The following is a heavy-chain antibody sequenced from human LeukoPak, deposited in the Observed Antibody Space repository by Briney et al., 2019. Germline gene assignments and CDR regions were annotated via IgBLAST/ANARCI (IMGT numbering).Heavy chain of an antibody. CDR2: IYYSGST. CDR1: GGSFSGYY. Sequence: SETLSLTCAVYGGSFSGYYWGWIRQPPGKGLEWIGSIYYSGSTYYNPSLKSRVTISVDTSKNQFSLKLSSVTAADTALYYCASNTYSSSWYPFSQGFDPWGQGTLVTVSS. D-gene: IGHD6-13*01. V-gene: IGHV4-34*01. CDR3: ASNTYSSSWYPFSQGFDP. J-gene: IGHJ5*02.